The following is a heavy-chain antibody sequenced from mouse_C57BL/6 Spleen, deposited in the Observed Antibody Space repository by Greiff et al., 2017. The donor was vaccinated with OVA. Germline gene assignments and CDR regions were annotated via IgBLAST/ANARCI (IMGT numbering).Heavy chain of an antibody. Sequence: QVQLQQPGAELVRPGSSVKLSCKASGYTFTSYWMDWVKQRPGQGLEWIGNIYPSDSETHYNQKFKDKATLTVDKSSSTAYMQLSSLTSEDSAVYYCARSGDYDSFAYWGQGTLVTVSA. CDR2: IYPSDSET. J-gene: IGHJ3*01. D-gene: IGHD2-4*01. CDR1: GYTFTSYW. V-gene: IGHV1-61*01. CDR3: ARSGDYDSFAY.